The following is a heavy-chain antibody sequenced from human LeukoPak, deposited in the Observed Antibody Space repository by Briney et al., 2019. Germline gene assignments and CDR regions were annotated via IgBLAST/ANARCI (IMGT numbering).Heavy chain of an antibody. CDR1: GFTFSSYG. D-gene: IGHD2-2*02. CDR2: IWYDGSNK. Sequence: GRSLRLSCAASGFTFSSYGMHWVRQAPGKGLEWVAVIWYDGSNKYYADSVKGRFTISRDNSKNTLYLQMNSLRAEDTAVYYCARDGYCSSTSCYKGDYYYYGMDAWGQGTTVTVSS. V-gene: IGHV3-33*01. CDR3: ARDGYCSSTSCYKGDYYYYGMDA. J-gene: IGHJ6*02.